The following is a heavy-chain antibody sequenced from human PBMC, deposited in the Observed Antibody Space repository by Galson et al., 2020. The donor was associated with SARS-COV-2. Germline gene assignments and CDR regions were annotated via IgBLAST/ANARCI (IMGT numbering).Heavy chain of an antibody. CDR1: GLIVSSSY. J-gene: IGHJ6*02. D-gene: IGHD6-6*01. CDR3: ARRMTSSWGMDV. CDR2: IYRGGNT. V-gene: IGHV3-66*02. Sequence: GGSLRLSCEVSGLIVSSSYMSWVRQAPGKWLEWVSIIYRGGNTYYADSVKGRFTISRDNSKTTLYLQMNSLRPEDTAVYFCARRMTSSWGMDVWGQGTTVTVS.